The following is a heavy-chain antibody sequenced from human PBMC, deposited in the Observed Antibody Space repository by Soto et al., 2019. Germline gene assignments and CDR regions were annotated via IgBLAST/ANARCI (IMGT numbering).Heavy chain of an antibody. D-gene: IGHD4-17*01. CDR2: IIPIFGTA. V-gene: IGHV1-69*13. CDR3: ARDPPTVTTKNYYYGMDV. J-gene: IGHJ6*02. Sequence: SVKVSCKASGGTFSSYAISWVRQAPGQGLEWMGGIIPIFGTANYAQKFQGRVTITADESTSTAYMELSSLRSEDTAVYYCARDPPTVTTKNYYYGMDVWGQGTTVTVSS. CDR1: GGTFSSYA.